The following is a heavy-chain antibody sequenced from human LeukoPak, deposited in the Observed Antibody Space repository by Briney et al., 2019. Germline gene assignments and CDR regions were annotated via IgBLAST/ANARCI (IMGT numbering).Heavy chain of an antibody. CDR3: TGVRPSSLSDY. CDR1: GFTFSNAW. Sequence: GGSLRLSCAASGFTFSNAWMSWVRQAPGKGLEWVGRIKSKTDGGTPDYAAPVKGRFTISRDDSKNTLYLQMNSLKTEDTAVYYCTGVRPSSLSDYCGQGTLVTVSS. V-gene: IGHV3-15*01. D-gene: IGHD6-6*01. CDR2: IKSKTDGGTP. J-gene: IGHJ4*02.